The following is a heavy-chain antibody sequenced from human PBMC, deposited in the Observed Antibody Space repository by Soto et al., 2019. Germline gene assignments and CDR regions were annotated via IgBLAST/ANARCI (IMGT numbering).Heavy chain of an antibody. Sequence: QVQLVQSGAEVKKPGASVKVSCKASGYTFTSYAMHWVRQAPGQRLEWMGWINAGNGNTKYSQKFQGRVTITRDTSASTAYLEVSSLRSEDTAVYYCARGGRPPGIAVAGTRPYYFDYWGQGTLVTVSS. CDR2: INAGNGNT. D-gene: IGHD6-19*01. V-gene: IGHV1-3*01. J-gene: IGHJ4*02. CDR1: GYTFTSYA. CDR3: ARGGRPPGIAVAGTRPYYFDY.